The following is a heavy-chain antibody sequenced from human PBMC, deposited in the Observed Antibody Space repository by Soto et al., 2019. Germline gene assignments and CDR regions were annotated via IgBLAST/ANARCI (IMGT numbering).Heavy chain of an antibody. Sequence: QVQLVQSGAEVKDPGASVKVSCKASGYTFSNYDINWVRQATGQGLEWMGWMNPNSGNTGYAQKFQGRVSMTWNNSISTAYMELNSLSSDDTAVYYCGRGRMEDYWGQGTLVTVSS. CDR1: GYTFSNYD. CDR2: MNPNSGNT. J-gene: IGHJ4*02. CDR3: GRGRMEDY. D-gene: IGHD1-1*01. V-gene: IGHV1-8*01.